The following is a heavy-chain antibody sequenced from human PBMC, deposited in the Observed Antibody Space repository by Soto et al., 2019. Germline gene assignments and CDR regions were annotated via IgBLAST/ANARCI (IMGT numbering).Heavy chain of an antibody. V-gene: IGHV3-23*01. Sequence: GGSLRLSCADSGFTFSSYAMSWVRQAPGKGLEWVSAISGSGGSTYYADSVKGRFTISRDNSKNTLYLQMNSLRAEDTAVYYCAQATQWLASHYFDYWGQVTLVTVSS. CDR2: ISGSGGST. CDR1: GFTFSSYA. CDR3: AQATQWLASHYFDY. J-gene: IGHJ4*02. D-gene: IGHD6-19*01.